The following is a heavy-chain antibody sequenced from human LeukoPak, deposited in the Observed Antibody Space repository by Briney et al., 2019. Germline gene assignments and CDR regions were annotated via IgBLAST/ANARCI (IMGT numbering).Heavy chain of an antibody. Sequence: VGSLRLSCAASGFAFSTYWMNWMRQAPGKGLEWVANIKQDGSEKYYLESVKGRFTISRDNAKNSLYLQMSSLRAEDTAVYYCAKPITITGATDGFDIWGQGAKVTVSS. CDR2: IKQDGSEK. CDR1: GFAFSTYW. J-gene: IGHJ3*02. V-gene: IGHV3-7*01. CDR3: AKPITITGATDGFDI. D-gene: IGHD5-12*01.